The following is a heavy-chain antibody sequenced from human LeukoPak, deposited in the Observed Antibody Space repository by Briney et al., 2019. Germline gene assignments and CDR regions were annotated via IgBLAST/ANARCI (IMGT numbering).Heavy chain of an antibody. D-gene: IGHD3-16*02. CDR3: ARASYRTVTLRIQH. CDR2: ISYDGSNK. V-gene: IGHV3-30-3*01. CDR1: GFTFSSYA. J-gene: IGHJ1*01. Sequence: QPGGSLRLSCAASGFTFSSYAMHWVRQAPGKGLEWVAVISYDGSNKYYADSVKGRFTISRDNSKNTLYLQMNSLRAEDTAVYYCARASYRTVTLRIQHWGQGTLVTVSS.